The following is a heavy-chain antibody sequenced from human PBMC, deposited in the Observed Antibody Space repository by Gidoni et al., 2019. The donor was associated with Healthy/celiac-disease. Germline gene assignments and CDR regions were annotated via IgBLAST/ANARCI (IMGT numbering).Heavy chain of an antibody. CDR3: AKRYDILTGANAAIDY. J-gene: IGHJ4*02. D-gene: IGHD3-9*01. CDR2: IRYDGSNK. CDR1: GFTFSSYG. Sequence: QVQLVESGGGVVQPGGSLRLSCAASGFTFSSYGMHWVRQAPGKGLEWVAFIRYDGSNKYYADSVKGRFTISRDNSKNTLYLQMNSLRAEDTAVYYCAKRYDILTGANAAIDYWGQGTLVTVSS. V-gene: IGHV3-30*02.